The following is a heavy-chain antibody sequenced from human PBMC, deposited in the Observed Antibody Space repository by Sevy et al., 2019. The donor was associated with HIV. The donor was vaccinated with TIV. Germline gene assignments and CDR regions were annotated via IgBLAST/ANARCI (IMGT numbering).Heavy chain of an antibody. CDR1: GGSISSNNYY. V-gene: IGHV4-31*03. D-gene: IGHD6-19*01. Sequence: SETLSLTCTVSGGSISSNNYYWTWIRQHPGKGLEWIGYIYHSGKTSYNPSLNSRITISIDKSKNQFSPRLNSVSAADTAVYYCARDHGYSNGWFPYYYYHGMDVWGLGTTVTVSS. CDR3: ARDHGYSNGWFPYYYYHGMDV. CDR2: IYHSGKT. J-gene: IGHJ6*02.